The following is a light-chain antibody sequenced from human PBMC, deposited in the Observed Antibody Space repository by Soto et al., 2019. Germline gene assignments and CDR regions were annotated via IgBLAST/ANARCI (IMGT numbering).Light chain of an antibody. CDR1: SSDVGGYNY. J-gene: IGLJ1*01. V-gene: IGLV2-14*01. CDR2: DVS. CDR3: SSYTSSSTV. Sequence: QSVLTQPASVSGSPGQSITISCTGTSSDVGGYNYVSWYQQHPGKAPKLMIYDVSNRPSGVSNRFSGSKSGNTASLTISCLQAEDEADYYCSSYTSSSTVFGTGTKVTVL.